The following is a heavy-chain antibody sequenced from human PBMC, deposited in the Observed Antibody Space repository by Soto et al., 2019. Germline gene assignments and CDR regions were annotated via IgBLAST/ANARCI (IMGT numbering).Heavy chain of an antibody. CDR3: ASASMVRGVPYYYYGMDV. V-gene: IGHV3-7*01. J-gene: IGHJ6*02. CDR1: GFTFSSYW. CDR2: IKQDGSEK. Sequence: AGGSLRLSCAASGFTFSSYWMSWVRQAPGKGLEWVANIKQDGSEKYYVDSVKGRFTISRDNAKNSLYLQMNSLRAEDTAVYYCASASMVRGVPYYYYGMDVWGQGTTVTVSS. D-gene: IGHD3-10*01.